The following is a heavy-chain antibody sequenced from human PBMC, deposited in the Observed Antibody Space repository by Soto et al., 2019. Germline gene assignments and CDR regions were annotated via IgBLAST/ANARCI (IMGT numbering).Heavy chain of an antibody. D-gene: IGHD2-2*01. Sequence: GGSLRLSCAASGFTFSTYVMTWARQAPGKGLEWVSATTDSGGSTYYADSVKGRSTISRDNSKNMLYLQMNSLRAEDTAIYYCAKDPWALGSTSPDYWGQGTLVTVSS. J-gene: IGHJ4*02. CDR1: GFTFSTYV. CDR3: AKDPWALGSTSPDY. CDR2: TTDSGGST. V-gene: IGHV3-23*01.